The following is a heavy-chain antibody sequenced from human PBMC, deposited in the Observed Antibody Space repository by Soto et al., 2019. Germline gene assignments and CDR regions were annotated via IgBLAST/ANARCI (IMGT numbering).Heavy chain of an antibody. V-gene: IGHV3-23*01. J-gene: IGHJ4*02. CDR3: TWRSGQYYDY. Sequence: PGGSLRLSCAGPSLTFTSNGMSWFRQAPGKGLQWVSGLSGSDGVTYYADSVKGRFTLARDTSKNTLWLQMNSLRVEDTAVYYCTWRSGQYYDYWGQGTLVTVSS. D-gene: IGHD3-22*01. CDR1: SLTFTSNG. CDR2: LSGSDGVT.